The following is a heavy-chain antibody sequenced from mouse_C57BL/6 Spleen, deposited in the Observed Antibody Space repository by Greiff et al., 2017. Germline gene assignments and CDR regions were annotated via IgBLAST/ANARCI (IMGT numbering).Heavy chain of an antibody. D-gene: IGHD2-5*01. Sequence: VQLKESGPGLVKPSQSLSLTCSVTGYSITSGYYWNWIRQFPGNKLEWMGYISYDGSNNYNPSLKNRISITRDTSKNQFFLKLNSVTTEDTATYYCARFSNYPYFDYWGQGTTLTVSS. J-gene: IGHJ2*01. CDR2: ISYDGSN. CDR1: GYSITSGYY. CDR3: ARFSNYPYFDY. V-gene: IGHV3-6*01.